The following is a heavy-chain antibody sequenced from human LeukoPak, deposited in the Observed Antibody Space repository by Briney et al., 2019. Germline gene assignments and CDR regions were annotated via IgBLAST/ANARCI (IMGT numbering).Heavy chain of an antibody. Sequence: PGGSLRLSCAASGFTLSSYGMHWVRQAPAKGLEWVAVLSYDGNYKYYADSVKGRFAISRDNSENTLYLQMNSLRAEDTAVYYCARYAEYAVSTPCYWGQGTLVTVPA. J-gene: IGHJ4*02. CDR1: GFTLSSYG. V-gene: IGHV3-30*03. CDR2: LSYDGNYK. D-gene: IGHD2-8*01. CDR3: ARYAEYAVSTPCY.